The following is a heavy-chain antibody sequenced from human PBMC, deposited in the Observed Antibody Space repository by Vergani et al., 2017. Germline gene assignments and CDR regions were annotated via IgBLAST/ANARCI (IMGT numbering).Heavy chain of an antibody. J-gene: IGHJ6*03. D-gene: IGHD5-18*01. Sequence: QVQLQQWGAGLLKPSETLSLTCAVYGGSFSGYYWSWIRQPPGKGLEWFGEINHSGSTNYNPSLKSRVTISVDTSKNQFYLKLSSVTAADTAVYYCARGNKDTAMVKDYYYYMDVWGKGTTVTVSS. CDR2: INHSGST. V-gene: IGHV4-34*01. CDR3: ARGNKDTAMVKDYYYYMDV. CDR1: GGSFSGYY.